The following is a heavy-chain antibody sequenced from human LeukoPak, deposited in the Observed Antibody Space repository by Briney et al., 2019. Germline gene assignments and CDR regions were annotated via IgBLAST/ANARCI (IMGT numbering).Heavy chain of an antibody. J-gene: IGHJ4*01. CDR2: INPSGGST. Sequence: GGSVKFSCKASGYTFTSYYMHWVRQAPGQGLEWMGIINPSGGSTSYAQKFQGRVTMTRDTSTSTVYMELSSLRSEDTAVYYCARYVATTMNVDYWGHGTLVTVSS. V-gene: IGHV1-46*01. D-gene: IGHD5-12*01. CDR1: GYTFTSYY. CDR3: ARYVATTMNVDY.